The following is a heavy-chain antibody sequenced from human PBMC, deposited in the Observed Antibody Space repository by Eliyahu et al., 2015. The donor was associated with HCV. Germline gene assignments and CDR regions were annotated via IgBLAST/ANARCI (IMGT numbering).Heavy chain of an antibody. CDR2: ISSSSSYI. V-gene: IGHV3-21*01. J-gene: IGHJ4*02. Sequence: EVQLVESGGGLVKPGGSLRLSCAASGFPFSSYSMNWVRQAPGKGLEWVSSISSSSSYIYYADSVKGRFTISRDNAKNSLYLQMNSLRAEDTAVYYCARGTQAPKWLPDYWGQGTLVTVSS. D-gene: IGHD3-22*01. CDR1: GFPFSSYS. CDR3: ARGTQAPKWLPDY.